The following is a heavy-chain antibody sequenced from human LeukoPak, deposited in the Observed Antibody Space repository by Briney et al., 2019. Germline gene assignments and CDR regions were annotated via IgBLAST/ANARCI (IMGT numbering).Heavy chain of an antibody. Sequence: GGSLRLSCAASGFALSSHWMTWVRQVPGRGPEWVANVNRDGSETYYLDSVKGRFTISKDNAKNSLYLQMNSLRAEDTALYHCARNNGMDVWGQGTTVIVSS. V-gene: IGHV3-7*03. CDR3: ARNNGMDV. J-gene: IGHJ6*02. CDR1: GFALSSHW. CDR2: VNRDGSET.